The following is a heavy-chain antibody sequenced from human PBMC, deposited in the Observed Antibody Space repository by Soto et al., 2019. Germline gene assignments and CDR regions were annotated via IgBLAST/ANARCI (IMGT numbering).Heavy chain of an antibody. CDR2: FDPEDGET. CDR1: GYTLTELS. D-gene: IGHD5-12*01. CDR3: ARTPAGSVATIGWFDP. Sequence: GASVKVSCKVSGYTLTELSMHWVRQAPGKGLEWMGGFDPEDGETIYAQKFQGRVTITADESTSTAYMELSSLRSEDTAVYYCARTPAGSVATIGWFDPWGQGTLVTVSS. V-gene: IGHV1-24*01. J-gene: IGHJ5*02.